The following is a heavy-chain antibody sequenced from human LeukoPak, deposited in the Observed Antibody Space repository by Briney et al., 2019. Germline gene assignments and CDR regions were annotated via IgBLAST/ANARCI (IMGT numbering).Heavy chain of an antibody. CDR1: GLTFSDFY. CDR3: ARDKAQDSVYYGMDV. D-gene: IGHD6-6*01. CDR2: ISSSGDTI. J-gene: IGHJ6*02. V-gene: IGHV3-11*04. Sequence: GGSLRLSCAASGLTFSDFYMSWIRQAPGKGLEWVSHISSSGDTIYYADSVRGRFTISRDNAKNSLYLQMNSLRAEDTAVYYCARDKAQDSVYYGMDVWGQGTTVTVSS.